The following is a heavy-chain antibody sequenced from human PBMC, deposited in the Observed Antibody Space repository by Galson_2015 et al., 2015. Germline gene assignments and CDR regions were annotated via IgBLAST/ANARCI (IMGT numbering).Heavy chain of an antibody. J-gene: IGHJ6*02. CDR3: ARDRTRDISTGNYYYGMDV. D-gene: IGHD3-9*01. CDR1: GFTFSSYA. Sequence: SLRLSCAASGFTFSSYAMHWVRQAPGKGLEWVAVISYDGSNKYYADSVKGRFTISRDNSKNTLYLQMNSLRAEDTAVYYCARDRTRDISTGNYYYGMDVWGQGTTVTVSS. V-gene: IGHV3-30-3*01. CDR2: ISYDGSNK.